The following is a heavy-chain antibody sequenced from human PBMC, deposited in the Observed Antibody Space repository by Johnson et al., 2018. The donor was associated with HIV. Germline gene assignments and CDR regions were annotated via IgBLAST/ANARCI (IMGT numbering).Heavy chain of an antibody. D-gene: IGHD3-22*01. Sequence: AQLVESGGGVVRPGGSLRLSCAASGFTFDDYGMSWVRQAPGKGLEWVSGINWNGGSTGYADSVKGRFTISRDNAKNSLYLQMNSLRAEDTALYYCARWVDYYEGREDAFDIWGQGTMVTVSS. CDR3: ARWVDYYEGREDAFDI. CDR1: GFTFDDYG. V-gene: IGHV3-20*04. CDR2: INWNGGST. J-gene: IGHJ3*02.